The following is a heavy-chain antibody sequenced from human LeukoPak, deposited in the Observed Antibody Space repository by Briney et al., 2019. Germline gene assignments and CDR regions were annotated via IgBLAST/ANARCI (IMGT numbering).Heavy chain of an antibody. Sequence: SGGSLRLSCAASGFTFSSYAMSWVRQAPGKGLEWVSAISGSGSTIYYADSVKGRFTISRDNAKNSLYLQMNSLRAEDTAVYYCARTRGYSGYVDYWGQGTLVTVSS. CDR3: ARTRGYSGYVDY. V-gene: IGHV3-23*01. D-gene: IGHD5-12*01. CDR1: GFTFSSYA. J-gene: IGHJ4*02. CDR2: ISGSGSTI.